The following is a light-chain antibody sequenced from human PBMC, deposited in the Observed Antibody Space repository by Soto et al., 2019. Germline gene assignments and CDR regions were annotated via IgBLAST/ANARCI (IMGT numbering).Light chain of an antibody. CDR2: LNSDGSH. CDR3: QSWGTGIQF. V-gene: IGLV4-69*01. Sequence: QLVLTQSPSASASLGASVKLTCTLSSGHSDYAIAWHQQQPEKGPRYLMKLNSDGSHNKGDGIPDRFSGSSSGAERYLTISSLQSDDEGDYHCQSWGTGIQFFGGGTTLTVL. CDR1: SGHSDYA. J-gene: IGLJ2*01.